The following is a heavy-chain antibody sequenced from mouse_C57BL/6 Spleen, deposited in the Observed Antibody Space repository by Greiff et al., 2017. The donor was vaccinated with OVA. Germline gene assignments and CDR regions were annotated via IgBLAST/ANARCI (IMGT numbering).Heavy chain of an antibody. CDR3: GSLDSSGYVDAMEC. CDR1: GYTFTSYW. CDR2: IHPNSGST. Sequence: VQLQQPGAELVKPGASVKLSCKASGYTFTSYWMHWVKQRPGQGLEWIGMIHPNSGSTNYNEKFKSKVTLTVDNSSRTAYMRLSSLRSEDSTVCYCGSLDSSGYVDAMECWGQVTSVPVSS. D-gene: IGHD3-2*02. V-gene: IGHV1-64*01. J-gene: IGHJ4*01.